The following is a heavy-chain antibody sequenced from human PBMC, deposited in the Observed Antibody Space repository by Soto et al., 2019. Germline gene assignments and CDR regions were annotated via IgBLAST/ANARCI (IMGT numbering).Heavy chain of an antibody. D-gene: IGHD2-15*01. V-gene: IGHV4-38-2*02. CDR3: ARQDRVVAEGRWFDP. CDR1: GYSISSGYH. Sequence: SETLSLTCTVSGYSISSGYHWAWIRQPPGKGLEWLGSVHYSGNTYYNPSLKSRLTISVDKSKNQSSLNLSSVTAADTAVYYCARQDRVVAEGRWFDPWGQGTLVTVSS. J-gene: IGHJ5*02. CDR2: VHYSGNT.